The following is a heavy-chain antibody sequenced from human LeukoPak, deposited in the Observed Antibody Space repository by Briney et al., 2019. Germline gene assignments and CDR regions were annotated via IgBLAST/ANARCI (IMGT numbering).Heavy chain of an antibody. Sequence: GASLGLSCAASGFTFSSYAMSWVRQAPGKGLEWVSAISGSGGSTYYADSVKGRFTISRDNSKNTLYLQMNSLRAEDTAVYNCAKVASSSWYLYYYYGMDVWGQGTTVTVSS. V-gene: IGHV3-23*01. CDR1: GFTFSSYA. J-gene: IGHJ6*02. CDR3: AKVASSSWYLYYYYGMDV. D-gene: IGHD6-13*01. CDR2: ISGSGGST.